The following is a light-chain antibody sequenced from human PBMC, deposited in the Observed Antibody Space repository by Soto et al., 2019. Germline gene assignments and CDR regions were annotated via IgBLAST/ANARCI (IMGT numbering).Light chain of an antibody. J-gene: IGKJ1*01. CDR3: QHYNSYSEA. V-gene: IGKV1-5*03. Sequence: DIQMTQSPSTLSGSVGDRVTITCRASQTISSWLAWYQQKPGKAPKLLIYKASTLKSGVPPRFSGSGSGTEFTLTISGLQPDDFAAYYRQHYNSYSEAFGQGTKVDIK. CDR1: QTISSW. CDR2: KAS.